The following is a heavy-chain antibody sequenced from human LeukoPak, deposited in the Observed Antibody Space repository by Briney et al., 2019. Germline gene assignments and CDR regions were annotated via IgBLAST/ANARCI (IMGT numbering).Heavy chain of an antibody. D-gene: IGHD2-15*01. J-gene: IGHJ3*02. CDR1: GFTFSTYA. Sequence: GGSLRLSCAASGFTFSTYAMSWVRQAPGKGLEWVSAISGSGGSTYYADSVKGRFTISRDNPKNTLYLQMNSLRSEDTAVYYCARDRGGETIDIWGQGTMVTVSS. V-gene: IGHV3-23*01. CDR2: ISGSGGST. CDR3: ARDRGGETIDI.